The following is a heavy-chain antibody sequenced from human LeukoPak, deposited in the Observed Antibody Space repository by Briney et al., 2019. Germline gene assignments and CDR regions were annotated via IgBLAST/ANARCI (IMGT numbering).Heavy chain of an antibody. CDR1: GFTFSSYA. CDR3: AKVAHYYGSGSYYEYYFDY. Sequence: GGSLRLSCAASGFTFSSYAMSWVRQAPGKGLEWVSAISGSGGSTYYADSVKGRFTISRDNSKNTLYLQMNSLRAEDTAIYYCAKVAHYYGSGSYYEYYFDYWGQGTLVTVSS. D-gene: IGHD3-10*01. V-gene: IGHV3-23*01. J-gene: IGHJ4*02. CDR2: ISGSGGST.